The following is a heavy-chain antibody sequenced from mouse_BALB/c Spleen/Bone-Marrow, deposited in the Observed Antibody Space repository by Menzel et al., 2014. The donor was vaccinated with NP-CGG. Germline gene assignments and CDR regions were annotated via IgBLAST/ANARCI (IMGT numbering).Heavy chain of an antibody. D-gene: IGHD1-1*01. V-gene: IGHV1-59*01. CDR1: GYTFTSYW. CDR3: TRQDYYGNSYWYFDV. J-gene: IGHJ1*01. CDR2: IYPSGSYT. Sequence: QVQLQQPGADLVRPGASVKLSCKASGYTFTSYWINWVKQRPGQGLEWIGNIYPSGSYTNYNQKFRDKATLTVDTSSSTAYMQLSSPTSEDSAVYYCTRQDYYGNSYWYFDVWGAGTTVTVSS.